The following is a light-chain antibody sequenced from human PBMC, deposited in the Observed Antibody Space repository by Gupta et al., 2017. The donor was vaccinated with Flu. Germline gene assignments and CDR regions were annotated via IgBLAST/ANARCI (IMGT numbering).Light chain of an antibody. Sequence: QSVLTQPPSVSGAPGQRVTISCPGSSSNIGAGYDVHWYQQLPGTAPKLLIYGNSNRPSGVPDRFSGSKSGTSASLAITGLQAEDEADYYCQSYDSSLSGGKNVFGTGTKVTVL. CDR2: GNS. CDR3: QSYDSSLSGGKNV. CDR1: SSNIGAGYD. V-gene: IGLV1-40*01. J-gene: IGLJ1*01.